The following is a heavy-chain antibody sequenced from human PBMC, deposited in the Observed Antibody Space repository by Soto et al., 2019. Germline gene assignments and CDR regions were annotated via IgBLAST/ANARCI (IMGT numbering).Heavy chain of an antibody. V-gene: IGHV1-18*04. CDR3: ARKASCGGDCYDY. Sequence: ASVKVSCKASGYTFTSYGISWVRQAPGQGLEWMGWISAYNGNTNYAQKLQGRVTMTTDTSTSTACMELRSLRSDDTAVYYCARKASCGGDCYDYWGQGTLVTVSS. D-gene: IGHD2-21*01. CDR2: ISAYNGNT. CDR1: GYTFTSYG. J-gene: IGHJ4*02.